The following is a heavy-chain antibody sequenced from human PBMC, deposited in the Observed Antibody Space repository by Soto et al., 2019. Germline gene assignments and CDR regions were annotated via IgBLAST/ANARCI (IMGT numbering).Heavy chain of an antibody. CDR2: LIPYNGDR. V-gene: IGHV1-18*01. J-gene: IGHJ5*02. D-gene: IGHD5-12*01. CDR3: VRDASSGYRGWWDP. CDR1: GYTFTSYG. Sequence: ASVKVSCKASGYTFTSYGISWVRQAPGQGLEWMGLLIPYNGDRIYAQKFQGRVILTTDTATNTAYMELGSLRSDDTAVYYCVRDASSGYRGWWDPWGQGTLVTVPQ.